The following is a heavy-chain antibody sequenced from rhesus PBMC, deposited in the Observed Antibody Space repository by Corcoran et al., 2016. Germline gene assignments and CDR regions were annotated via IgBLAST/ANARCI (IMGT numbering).Heavy chain of an antibody. Sequence: QVQLQESGPGLVQPSETLSLTCTVSGGSISGYYYWSWIRQPPGKGLEWIGGILGKSASTNYNPPLKSRVTIAKDTSKNQCSLKLSSVTAADTAVYYCARKDYGSSYGYWGQGVLVTVSS. V-gene: IGHV4-143*01. CDR2: ILGKSAST. J-gene: IGHJ4*01. CDR3: ARKDYGSSYGY. D-gene: IGHD4-29*01. CDR1: GGSISGYYY.